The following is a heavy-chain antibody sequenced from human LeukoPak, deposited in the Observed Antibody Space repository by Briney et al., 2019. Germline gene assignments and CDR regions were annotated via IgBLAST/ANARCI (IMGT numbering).Heavy chain of an antibody. CDR1: GFTFSSYG. CDR3: AREGRRYYGSGLEYYFDY. V-gene: IGHV3-21*04. J-gene: IGHJ4*02. CDR2: ISPDSNYK. D-gene: IGHD3-10*01. Sequence: GGSLRLSCAASGFTFSSYGMNWLRLAPGKGLEWVSSISPDSNYKYYVDSVKGRFTISRDNAKSSLYLQMNSLRAEDTAVYYCAREGRRYYGSGLEYYFDYWGQGTLVTVSS.